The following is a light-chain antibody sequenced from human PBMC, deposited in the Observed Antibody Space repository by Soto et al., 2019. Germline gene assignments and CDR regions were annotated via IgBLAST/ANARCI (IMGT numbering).Light chain of an antibody. CDR3: SSYTTRSTPLYV. CDR1: SSDFGSYNY. J-gene: IGLJ1*01. Sequence: QSVLTQPASVSGSPGQSITISCTGTSSDFGSYNYVSWYQQHPGKAPKLMIYEVSNRPSGVSNRFSGSKSGNTASLTISGLQAEDEADYYCSSYTTRSTPLYVFGIGTKVTVL. V-gene: IGLV2-14*01. CDR2: EVS.